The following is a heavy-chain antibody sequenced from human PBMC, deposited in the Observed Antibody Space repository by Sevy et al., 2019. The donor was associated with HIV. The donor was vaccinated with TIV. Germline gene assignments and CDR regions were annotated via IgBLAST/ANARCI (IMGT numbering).Heavy chain of an antibody. CDR2: ISSSSSYI. CDR3: ARDPYYDFWSGYYAQNWYFDL. Sequence: GESLKISCAASGFTFSSYSMNWVRQAPGKGLEWVSSISSSSSYIYYANSVKGRFTISRDNVKNSLYLQMNSLRVEDTAVYYCARDPYYDFWSGYYAQNWYFDLWGRGTLVTVSS. V-gene: IGHV3-21*01. D-gene: IGHD3-3*01. J-gene: IGHJ2*01. CDR1: GFTFSSYS.